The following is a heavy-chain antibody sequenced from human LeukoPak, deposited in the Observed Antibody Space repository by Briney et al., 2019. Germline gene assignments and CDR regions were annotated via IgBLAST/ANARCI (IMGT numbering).Heavy chain of an antibody. CDR3: ARLVVGYYDSSGILDL. CDR1: GGTFGSYA. J-gene: IGHJ2*01. Sequence: SVKVSCKASGGTFGSYAISWVRQAPGQGLEWMGGIIPIFGTANYAQKFQGRVTITADESTSTAYMELSSLRSEDTAVYYCARLVVGYYDSSGILDLWGRGTLVTVSS. V-gene: IGHV1-69*13. CDR2: IIPIFGTA. D-gene: IGHD3-22*01.